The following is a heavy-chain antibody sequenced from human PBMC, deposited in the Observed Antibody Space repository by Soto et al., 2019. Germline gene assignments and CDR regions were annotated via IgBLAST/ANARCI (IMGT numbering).Heavy chain of an antibody. CDR3: ARVVGWGGYKNWFDP. Sequence: SETLSLTCTVSGGSISSYYWSWIRQPPGKGLEWIGYIYYSGSTNYNPSLKSRVTISVDTSKNQFSLKLSSVTAADTAVYYCARVVGWGGYKNWFDPWGQGTLVTVSS. CDR2: IYYSGST. CDR1: GGSISSYY. J-gene: IGHJ5*02. V-gene: IGHV4-59*01. D-gene: IGHD3-3*01.